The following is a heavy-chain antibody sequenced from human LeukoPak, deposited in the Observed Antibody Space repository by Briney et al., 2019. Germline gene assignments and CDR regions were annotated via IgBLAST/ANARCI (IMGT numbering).Heavy chain of an antibody. V-gene: IGHV3-23*01. CDR1: GFTFSSYA. D-gene: IGHD3-16*01. Sequence: GGSLRRSCAASGFTFSSYAMTWVRQAPGKGLEWVAAISGSGGSTYYADSVKGRFTISRDNSKNTLYLQMNSLRAEDTAVYFCAKFGGHGGAYWYFDLWGRGTLVTVSS. CDR3: AKFGGHGGAYWYFDL. CDR2: ISGSGGST. J-gene: IGHJ2*01.